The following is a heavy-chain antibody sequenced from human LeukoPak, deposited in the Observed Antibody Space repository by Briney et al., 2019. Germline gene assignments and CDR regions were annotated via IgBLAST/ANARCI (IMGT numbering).Heavy chain of an antibody. CDR2: IIYSGGAT. Sequence: PGGSLRLSCAASGFTFSRSAMTWVRQGPGTGLEFAASIIYSGGATYYADSVKGRSTISRDNSKNTLYLQMNSLRAEDTALYYCAKDGLYYDGSEHVYYFDSWGQGTLVTVSS. V-gene: IGHV3-23*01. CDR3: AKDGLYYDGSEHVYYFDS. J-gene: IGHJ4*02. D-gene: IGHD3-22*01. CDR1: GFTFSRSA.